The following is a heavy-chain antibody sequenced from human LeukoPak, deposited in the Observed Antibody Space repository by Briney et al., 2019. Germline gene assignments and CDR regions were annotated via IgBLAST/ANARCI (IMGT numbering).Heavy chain of an antibody. CDR3: ASQGRSSEAGTSTDY. Sequence: PSETLSLTCTVSGGSVSSGSYYWSWIRQSPGKGLEWIGEINHSGSTNYNPSLKSRVTISVDTSKNQFSLKLSSVTAADTAVYYCASQGRSSEAGTSTDYWGQGTLVTVSS. CDR1: GGSVSSGSYY. D-gene: IGHD6-19*01. J-gene: IGHJ4*02. V-gene: IGHV4-61*01. CDR2: INHSGST.